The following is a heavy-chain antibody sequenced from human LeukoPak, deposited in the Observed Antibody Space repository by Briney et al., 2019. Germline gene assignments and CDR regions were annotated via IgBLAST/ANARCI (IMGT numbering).Heavy chain of an antibody. D-gene: IGHD6-6*01. V-gene: IGHV4-34*01. CDR2: INHSGST. Sequence: PSETLSLTCAVYGGSSSGYYWSWIRQPPGKGLEWIGEINHSGSTNYNPSLKSRVTISVDTSKNQFSLKLSSVTAADTAVYYCARVSRYSSSSLNFDYWGQGTLVTVSS. CDR3: ARVSRYSSSSLNFDY. CDR1: GGSSSGYY. J-gene: IGHJ4*02.